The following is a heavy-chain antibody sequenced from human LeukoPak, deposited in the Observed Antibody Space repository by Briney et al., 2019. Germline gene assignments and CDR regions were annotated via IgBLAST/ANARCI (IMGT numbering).Heavy chain of an antibody. D-gene: IGHD3-22*01. CDR3: ARVGLWYYDSRGYYFDY. J-gene: IGHJ4*02. CDR2: INAGNGNT. V-gene: IGHV1-3*01. CDR1: GYTFTSYA. Sequence: GASVKVSCKASGYTFTSYAMHWVRQAPGQRLEWMGWINAGNGNTKYSQKFQGRVTITRDTSASTAYMELSSLRSEDTAVYYCARVGLWYYDSRGYYFDYWGQGTLVTVSS.